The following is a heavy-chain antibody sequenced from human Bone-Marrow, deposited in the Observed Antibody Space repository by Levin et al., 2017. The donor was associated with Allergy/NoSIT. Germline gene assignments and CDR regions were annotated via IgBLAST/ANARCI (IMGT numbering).Heavy chain of an antibody. D-gene: IGHD3-22*01. J-gene: IGHJ4*02. CDR1: GFHFGGFG. CDR2: ISYDGTKK. Sequence: PGGSLRLSCAASGFHFGGFGMHWVRQAPGKGLEWVAVISYDGTKKYYVDSVKGRLTISRDNFNNMVYLQMNNLSADDTAVYYCAKGGYYDSSNYYYVDYWGQGTLVTVSS. CDR3: AKGGYYDSSNYYYVDY. V-gene: IGHV3-30*18.